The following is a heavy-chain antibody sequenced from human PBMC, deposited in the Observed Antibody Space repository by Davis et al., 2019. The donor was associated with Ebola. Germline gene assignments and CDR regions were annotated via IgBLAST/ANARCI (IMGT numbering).Heavy chain of an antibody. Sequence: GGSLRLSCAASGFTFSSYGMHWVRQAPGKGLEWVAVISYDGSNKYYADSVKGRFTISRDNSKNTLYLQMNSLRAEDTAVYHCARSYNWNPYYYYGMDVWGQGTTVTVSS. CDR3: ARSYNWNPYYYYGMDV. V-gene: IGHV3-30*03. D-gene: IGHD1-20*01. CDR1: GFTFSSYG. CDR2: ISYDGSNK. J-gene: IGHJ6*02.